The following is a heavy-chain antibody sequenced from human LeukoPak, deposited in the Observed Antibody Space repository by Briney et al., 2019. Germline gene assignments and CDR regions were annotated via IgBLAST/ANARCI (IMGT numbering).Heavy chain of an antibody. CDR1: GYSFTSYW. V-gene: IGHV5-51*01. D-gene: IGHD1-7*01. J-gene: IGHJ6*03. CDR3: ARHRLELPYYYYYMDV. Sequence: KVSCKASGYSFTSYWIGWVRQMPGKGLEWMGIIYPGDSDTRYSPSFQGQVTISADKSISTAYLQWSSLKASDTAMYYCARHRLELPYYYYYMDVWGKGTTVTVSS. CDR2: IYPGDSDT.